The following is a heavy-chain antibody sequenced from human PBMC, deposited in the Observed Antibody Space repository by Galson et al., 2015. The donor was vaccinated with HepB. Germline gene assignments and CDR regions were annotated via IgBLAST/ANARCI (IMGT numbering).Heavy chain of an antibody. CDR1: GFTFSSYA. Sequence: SLRLSCAASGFTFSSYAMSWVRQAPGKGLEWVSLITSGGSTYYADSVKGRFTISRDNSKNTLYLQVNSLRAEDTAIYYCAKRSGGSFTHVDYWGQGTLVTVSS. J-gene: IGHJ4*02. CDR2: ITSGGST. V-gene: IGHV3-23*01. D-gene: IGHD2-15*01. CDR3: AKRSGGSFTHVDY.